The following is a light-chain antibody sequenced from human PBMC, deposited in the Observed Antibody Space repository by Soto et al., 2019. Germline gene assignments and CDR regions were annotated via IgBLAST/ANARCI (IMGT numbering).Light chain of an antibody. CDR2: AAS. Sequence: ALQMTQSPSSLSASIGDRVIITCRASQGIRNDLGWYQQKPGKAPKLLIYAASSLQSGVPSGFSGSGSGTDFTLTISSLQPEDFATYYCLQDYNYPWTFGQGTKVEIK. CDR3: LQDYNYPWT. CDR1: QGIRND. V-gene: IGKV1-6*01. J-gene: IGKJ1*01.